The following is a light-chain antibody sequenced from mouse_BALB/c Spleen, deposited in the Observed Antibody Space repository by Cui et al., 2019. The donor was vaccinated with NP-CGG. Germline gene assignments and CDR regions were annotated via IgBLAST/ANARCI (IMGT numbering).Light chain of an antibody. Sequence: VVTQESALTTSPGETVTLTCRSNTGAVTTSNYANWVQEKPDHLFTGLIGGTNNRAPGVPARFAGSLIGDKAALTITGTQTEDEAIYFCALWYSNHWVFGGGTKLTVL. V-gene: IGLV1*01. CDR3: ALWYSNHWV. CDR1: TGAVTTSNY. CDR2: GTN. J-gene: IGLJ1*01.